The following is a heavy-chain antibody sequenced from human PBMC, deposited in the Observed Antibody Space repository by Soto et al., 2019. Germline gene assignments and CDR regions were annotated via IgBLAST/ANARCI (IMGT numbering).Heavy chain of an antibody. CDR2: ISSNGGST. J-gene: IGHJ6*03. Sequence: GGSLRLSCAASGFTFSSYAMHWVRQAPGKGLEYVSAISSNGGSTYYANSVKGRFTISRDNSKNTLYLQMGSLRAEDMAVYYCARCSRFLEWLSNYYMDVWGKGTTVTVSS. CDR1: GFTFSSYA. CDR3: ARCSRFLEWLSNYYMDV. D-gene: IGHD3-3*01. V-gene: IGHV3-64*01.